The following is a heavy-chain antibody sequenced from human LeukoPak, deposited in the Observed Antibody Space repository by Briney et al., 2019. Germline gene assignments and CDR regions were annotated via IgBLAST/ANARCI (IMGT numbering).Heavy chain of an antibody. J-gene: IGHJ4*02. D-gene: IGHD4-23*01. Sequence: GGSLRLSCAASGFTFSTYGMHWVRQAPGKGLEWVSDIWYNGDTYYADSVKGRFTISRDNSKSTLYLQMNSLRAEDTAVYYCAREEGVDGTSGINNWGQGTLVIVSS. CDR1: GFTFSTYG. CDR2: IWYNGDT. V-gene: IGHV3-33*01. CDR3: AREEGVDGTSGINN.